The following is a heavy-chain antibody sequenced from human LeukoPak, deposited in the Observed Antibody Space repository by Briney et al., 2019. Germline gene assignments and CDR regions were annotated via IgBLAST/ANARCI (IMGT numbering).Heavy chain of an antibody. Sequence: SETLSLTCTVSGGSISSSSYYWGWIRQPPGKGLEWIGYIYYSGSTNYNPSLKSRVAISVDTSKNQFSLKLSSVTAADTAVYYCARAGSPYPIDYWGQGTLVTVSS. J-gene: IGHJ4*02. CDR1: GGSISSSSYY. CDR2: IYYSGST. CDR3: ARAGSPYPIDY. V-gene: IGHV4-61*05. D-gene: IGHD1-26*01.